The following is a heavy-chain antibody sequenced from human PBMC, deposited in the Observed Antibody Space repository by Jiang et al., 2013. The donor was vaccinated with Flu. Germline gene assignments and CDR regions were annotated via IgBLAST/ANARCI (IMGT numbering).Heavy chain of an antibody. D-gene: IGHD3-9*01. J-gene: IGHJ6*03. CDR2: IYSSGSP. CDR1: GASMTGYY. CDR3: ARASYDVLAAGSYYMDV. V-gene: IGHV4-4*07. Sequence: SGSGLVKPSETLSLTCNVSGASMTGYYWTWIRQAAGKGLQWVGRIYSSGSPDYNPSLKSRVTMSLDTSKSQFSLKVTSVSAADAAVYYCARASYDVLAAGSYYMDVWGKGTTVTVSS.